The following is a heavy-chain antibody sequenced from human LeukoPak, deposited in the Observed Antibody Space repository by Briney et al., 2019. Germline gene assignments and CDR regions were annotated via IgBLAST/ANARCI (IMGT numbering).Heavy chain of an antibody. V-gene: IGHV2-70*11. CDR2: IDWDDDK. Sequence: SGPTLVKPTQTLTLTCTFSGFSLSTGGMCVSWIRQPPGKALEWLARIDWDDDKYYSTSLKTRLTISKDTSKNQVVLTMTNVDPVDTATYYCALAMVRGVIKLGYYGMDVWGQGTTVTVSS. CDR1: GFSLSTGGMC. D-gene: IGHD3-10*01. CDR3: ALAMVRGVIKLGYYGMDV. J-gene: IGHJ6*02.